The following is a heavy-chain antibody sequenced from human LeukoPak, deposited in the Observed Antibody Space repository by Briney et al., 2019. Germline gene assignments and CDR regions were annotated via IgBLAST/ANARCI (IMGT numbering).Heavy chain of an antibody. CDR1: GYTFTSYY. CDR3: ARDGRYYYDSSGRPIYYYYMDV. CDR2: INPSGGST. Sequence: GASVKVSCKASGYTFTSYYMHWVRQAPGQGLEWMGIINPSGGSTSYAQKFQGRVTMTRDMSTSTVYMELSSLRSEDTAVYYCARDGRYYYDSSGRPIYYYYMDVWGKGTTVTVSS. V-gene: IGHV1-46*01. D-gene: IGHD3-22*01. J-gene: IGHJ6*03.